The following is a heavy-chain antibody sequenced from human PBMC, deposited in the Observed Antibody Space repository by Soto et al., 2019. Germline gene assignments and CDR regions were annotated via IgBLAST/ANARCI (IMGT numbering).Heavy chain of an antibody. V-gene: IGHV1-3*01. CDR1: GYTFTSYA. D-gene: IGHD6-6*01. J-gene: IGHJ3*01. CDR2: INAGNGNT. Sequence: ASVKVSCKASGYTFTSYAMHWVRQAPGQRLEWMGWINAGNGNTKYSQKFQGRVTITRDTSASTAYMELSSLRSEDTAVYYCARWTWNSSTPAVAFDFWGQGTMVTVSS. CDR3: ARWTWNSSTPAVAFDF.